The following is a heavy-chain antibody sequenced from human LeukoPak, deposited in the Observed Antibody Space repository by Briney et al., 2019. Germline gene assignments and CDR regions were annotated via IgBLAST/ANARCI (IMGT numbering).Heavy chain of an antibody. CDR1: GGTFSSYA. V-gene: IGHV1-69*05. Sequence: SVKVSCKASGGTFSSYAVSWVRQAPGQGLEWMGGIIPIFGTANYAQKFQGRVTITTDESTSTAYMELSSLRSEDTAVYYCARARGERRLRYSTDYYYMDVWGKGTTVTVSS. D-gene: IGHD4-11*01. J-gene: IGHJ6*03. CDR2: IIPIFGTA. CDR3: ARARGERRLRYSTDYYYMDV.